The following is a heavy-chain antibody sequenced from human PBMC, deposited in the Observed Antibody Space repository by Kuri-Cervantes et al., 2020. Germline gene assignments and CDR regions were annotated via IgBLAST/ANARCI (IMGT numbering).Heavy chain of an antibody. J-gene: IGHJ4*02. CDR3: AREAPVVPAAHFDY. CDR1: GFTFSSYG. Sequence: GESLKISCAASGFTFSSYGMHWVRQAPGKGLEWVAVISYDGSNKYYADSVKGRFTISRDNSKNTLYLQMNSLRAEDTAVYYCAREAPVVPAAHFDYWGQGTLVTVSS. CDR2: ISYDGSNK. V-gene: IGHV3-30*03. D-gene: IGHD2-2*01.